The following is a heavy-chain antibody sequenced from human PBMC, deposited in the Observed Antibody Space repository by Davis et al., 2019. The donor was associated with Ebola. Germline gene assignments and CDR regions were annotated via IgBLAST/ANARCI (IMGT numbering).Heavy chain of an antibody. J-gene: IGHJ4*02. D-gene: IGHD5-12*01. V-gene: IGHV3-53*01. CDR2: IYSGGST. CDR1: GFTVSSNY. Sequence: PGGSLRLSCAASGFTVSSNYMSWVRQAPGKGLEWVSVIYSGGSTYYADSVKGRFTISRDNSKNTLYLQMNSLRAEDTAVYYCAREGGNRGIVATSYWGQGTLVTVSS. CDR3: AREGGNRGIVATSY.